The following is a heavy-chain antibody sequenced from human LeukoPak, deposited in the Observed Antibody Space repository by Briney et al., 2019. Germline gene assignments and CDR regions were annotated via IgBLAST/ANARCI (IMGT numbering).Heavy chain of an antibody. CDR1: GGSLSGYF. CDR2: INHSGAT. D-gene: IGHD4-17*01. Sequence: SETLSLTCAVYGGSLSGYFWRWSRQPPGKGLEWIGEINHSGATNYNPSLKSRVTIAVDTSKNQFSLRLSSVTAADTAMYYCARGIYGVYYFDYWGQGALVTVSS. V-gene: IGHV4-34*01. CDR3: ARGIYGVYYFDY. J-gene: IGHJ4*02.